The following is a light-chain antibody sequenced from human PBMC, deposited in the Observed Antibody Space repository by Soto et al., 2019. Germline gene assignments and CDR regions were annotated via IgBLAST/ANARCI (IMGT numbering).Light chain of an antibody. J-gene: IGKJ4*01. CDR1: QSVSSN. CDR2: RTS. Sequence: IVLTQSPATLSVSPGERATHSCRASQSVSSNLAWYQQKPGQAPRLLMFRTSSRATGFPARFSGSGSGTEFNLTISSLQSEDFGVYYCQQYNNWPRATFGGGTKVDIK. V-gene: IGKV3-15*01. CDR3: QQYNNWPRAT.